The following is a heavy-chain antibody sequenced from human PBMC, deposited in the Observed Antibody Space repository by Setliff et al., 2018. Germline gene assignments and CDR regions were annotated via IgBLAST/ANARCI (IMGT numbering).Heavy chain of an antibody. CDR3: ARHRRPDYGDFISWYFDL. Sequence: SETLSLTCDVSNYSSSSGYYWGWVRQPPGKGLEWIATIYYGGGTYYNPSLKSRVTISLDMSKNQFSLRLNSVTAADTAVYFCARHRRPDYGDFISWYFDLWGRGTLVTVSS. CDR2: IYYGGGT. V-gene: IGHV4-38-2*01. CDR1: NYSSSSGYY. J-gene: IGHJ2*01. D-gene: IGHD4-17*01.